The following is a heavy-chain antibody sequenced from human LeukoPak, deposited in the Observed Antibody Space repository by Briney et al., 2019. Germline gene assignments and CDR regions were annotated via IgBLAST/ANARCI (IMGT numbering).Heavy chain of an antibody. V-gene: IGHV3-30*02. J-gene: IGHJ4*02. Sequence: GGSLRLSCAASGFIFSSYGMHWVRQAPGKGLEWVTFIRYDGSNKYYADSVKGRFTISRDNSKNTLYLQMNSLRAEDTAVYYCAKDQRMGITGTFDYWGQGTRITVSS. CDR2: IRYDGSNK. CDR3: AKDQRMGITGTFDY. D-gene: IGHD1-7*01. CDR1: GFIFSSYG.